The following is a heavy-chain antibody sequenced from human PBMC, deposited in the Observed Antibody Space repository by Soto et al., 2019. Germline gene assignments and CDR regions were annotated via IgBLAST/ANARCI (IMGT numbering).Heavy chain of an antibody. CDR3: AREITIFGVALFDAFDI. CDR2: ISYDGSNK. Sequence: GGSLRLSCAASGFTFSSYAMHWVRQAPGKGLEWVAVISYDGSNKYYADSVKGRFTISRDNSKNTLYLQMNSLRAEDTAVYYCAREITIFGVALFDAFDIWGQGTMVTVS. D-gene: IGHD3-3*01. CDR1: GFTFSSYA. J-gene: IGHJ3*02. V-gene: IGHV3-30-3*01.